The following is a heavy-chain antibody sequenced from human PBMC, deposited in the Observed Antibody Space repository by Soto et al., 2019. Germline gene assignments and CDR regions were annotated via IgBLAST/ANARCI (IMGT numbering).Heavy chain of an antibody. Sequence: QITLKESGPTLVKPTQTLTLTCTYSGFSLTTSGAGVGWIRQPPGTALEWLAVISWKDDKRYNPGLESRLTITKDTSKNQGILTLTNMDPVDTATYFCAHRYGGNYYRWYFDSWGQGTLVTVSS. J-gene: IGHJ4*02. CDR2: ISWKDDK. CDR1: GFSLTTSGAG. CDR3: AHRYGGNYYRWYFDS. D-gene: IGHD1-26*01. V-gene: IGHV2-5*01.